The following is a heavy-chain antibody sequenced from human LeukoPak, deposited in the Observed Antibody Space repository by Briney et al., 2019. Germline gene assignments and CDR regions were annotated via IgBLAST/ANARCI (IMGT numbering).Heavy chain of an antibody. CDR1: GYSISSGYY. Sequence: PSETLSLTCTVSGYSISSGYYWGWIRQPPGKGLEWIGSIYHSGSTYYNPSLKSRVTISVDTSKNQFSLKLSSVTAADTAVYHCARAGVTHRRGRHNWFDPWGQGTLVTVSS. D-gene: IGHD1-26*01. CDR3: ARAGVTHRRGRHNWFDP. V-gene: IGHV4-38-2*02. J-gene: IGHJ5*02. CDR2: IYHSGST.